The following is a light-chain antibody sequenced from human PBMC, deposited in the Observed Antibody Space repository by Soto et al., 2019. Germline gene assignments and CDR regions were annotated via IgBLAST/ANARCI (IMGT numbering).Light chain of an antibody. CDR1: QGISSY. Sequence: AIRMTQSPSSLSASTGDRVTITCRASQGISSYLAWYQQKPGKAPKLLIYAASTLQSGVPSRFSGSGSGTDFTLTSSCLQSEDFATYYCQQYYSYPHTFGPGTKVDIK. CDR3: QQYYSYPHT. V-gene: IGKV1-8*01. CDR2: AAS. J-gene: IGKJ3*01.